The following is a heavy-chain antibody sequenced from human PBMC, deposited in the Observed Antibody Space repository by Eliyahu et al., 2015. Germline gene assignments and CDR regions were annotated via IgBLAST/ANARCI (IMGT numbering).Heavy chain of an antibody. Sequence: QVQLVESGGGVVQPGTXLTLSCXASGFTFNAFXMHWARQAPGMGLEWVAVIWHDGRNKXYADXVKGRFTISRDNSKNTLYLQMNSLRAEDTAVYYCARDFLYSNYVGAGYWGQGTLVTVSS. J-gene: IGHJ4*02. CDR2: IWHDGRNK. CDR3: ARDFLYSNYVGAGY. D-gene: IGHD4-11*01. V-gene: IGHV3-33*01. CDR1: GFTFNAFX.